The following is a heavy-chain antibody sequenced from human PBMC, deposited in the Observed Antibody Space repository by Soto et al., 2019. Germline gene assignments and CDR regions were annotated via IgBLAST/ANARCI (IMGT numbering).Heavy chain of an antibody. Sequence: GASVKVSCKASGGTFNKYAIDWVRQAPGQGLEWMGGITPLFGTPNYAQRFQGRVTISADEVTSTAYMELRSLRSDDTGVYYCARRFDYDTSGYYYAYWGQGTLVSVSS. V-gene: IGHV1-69*13. J-gene: IGHJ4*02. CDR2: ITPLFGTP. D-gene: IGHD3-22*01. CDR3: ARRFDYDTSGYYYAY. CDR1: GGTFNKYA.